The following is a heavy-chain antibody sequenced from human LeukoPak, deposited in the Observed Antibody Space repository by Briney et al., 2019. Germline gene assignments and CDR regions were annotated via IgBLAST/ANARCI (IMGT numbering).Heavy chain of an antibody. J-gene: IGHJ4*02. Sequence: ASVKVSCKASGYTFTNYYMHWVRQAPGQGLEWMGIINPRGDSTGYAQKFQGRVTMTRDTSTSTVYMELSSPTSEDTAVYYCAKELRTGVGATDYWGQGTLVTVSS. CDR3: AKELRTGVGATDY. CDR2: INPRGDST. CDR1: GYTFTNYY. D-gene: IGHD1-26*01. V-gene: IGHV1-46*01.